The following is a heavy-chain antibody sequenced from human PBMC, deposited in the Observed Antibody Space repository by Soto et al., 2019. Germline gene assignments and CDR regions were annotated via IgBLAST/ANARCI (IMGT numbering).Heavy chain of an antibody. CDR3: ARDDREGPHPGLSYYGMDV. V-gene: IGHV4-34*01. J-gene: IGHJ6*02. D-gene: IGHD3-16*02. Sequence: PSETLSLTCALYGVSFSDYYWTWIRQLPGKGLEWIGEINHSGSTNYNPSLKSRVTISVDTSKNQFSLKLSSVTAADTAVYYCARDDREGPHPGLSYYGMDVWGQGTTVTVSS. CDR1: GVSFSDYY. CDR2: INHSGST.